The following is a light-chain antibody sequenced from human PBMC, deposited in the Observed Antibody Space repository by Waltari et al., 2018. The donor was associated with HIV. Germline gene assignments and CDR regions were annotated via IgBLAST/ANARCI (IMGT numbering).Light chain of an antibody. CDR3: QVCDSSPGTVV. Sequence: SYEVTQTPSVSVSPGQTASITCSGEEVKYNYVCWYQQRPGQSPSLVMYEDSKRPSGIPERFSGSNSGNTATLTISGTQVTDEADYYCQVCDSSPGTVVFGGGTKLTVL. CDR2: EDS. CDR1: EVKYNY. V-gene: IGLV3-1*01. J-gene: IGLJ2*01.